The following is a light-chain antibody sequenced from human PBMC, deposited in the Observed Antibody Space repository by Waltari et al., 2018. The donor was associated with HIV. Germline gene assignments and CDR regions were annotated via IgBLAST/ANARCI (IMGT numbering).Light chain of an antibody. J-gene: IGKJ4*01. V-gene: IGKV3-20*01. Sequence: EIVLTQSPGTLSLSLGERATLSCRASQSVRSSLAWYQQKPGQAPRLLSSGASSRATGIPDRFSGSGSGTDFTLTINRLEPEDFAVYYCQHYGGSSTFGGGTKVEI. CDR1: QSVRSS. CDR2: GAS. CDR3: QHYGGSST.